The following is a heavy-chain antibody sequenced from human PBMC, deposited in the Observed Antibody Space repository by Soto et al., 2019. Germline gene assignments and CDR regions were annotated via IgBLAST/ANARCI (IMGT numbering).Heavy chain of an antibody. Sequence: SVKVSCKASGGTFSSYAISWVRQAPGQGLEWMGGIIPIFGTANYAQKFQGRVTITADESTSTAYMELSSLRSEDTAVYYCASRADIVLGPAAKVAAAGTLDYWGQGTLVTVSS. D-gene: IGHD2-2*01. CDR1: GGTFSSYA. CDR2: IIPIFGTA. V-gene: IGHV1-69*13. CDR3: ASRADIVLGPAAKVAAAGTLDY. J-gene: IGHJ4*02.